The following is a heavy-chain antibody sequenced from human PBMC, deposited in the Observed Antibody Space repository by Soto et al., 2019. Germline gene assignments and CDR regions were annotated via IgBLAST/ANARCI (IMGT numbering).Heavy chain of an antibody. Sequence: PGGSLRLSCAASGFTFSSYSMSWVRQAPGKGLEWVSGFRTGGDGGTTYYADSVKGRFTISRDNSKNTLFLQMNSLRPEDTAIYYCAKKVNSGPGSQYFDYWGQGTLVTVPQ. CDR3: AKKVNSGPGSQYFDY. V-gene: IGHV3-23*01. CDR2: FRTGGDGGTT. D-gene: IGHD3-10*01. CDR1: GFTFSSYS. J-gene: IGHJ4*02.